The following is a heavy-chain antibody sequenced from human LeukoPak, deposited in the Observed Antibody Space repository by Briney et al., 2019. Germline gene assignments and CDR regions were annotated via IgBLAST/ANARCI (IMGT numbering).Heavy chain of an antibody. J-gene: IGHJ4*02. CDR1: GGSISSYY. CDR3: ARAYSGYDYLGN. Sequence: SETLSLTCTVSGGSISSYYWSWIRQPPGKGLEWIGYIYYSGSTIYNPSLKSRVTISVDTSKNQFSLKLTSVTAADTAVYYCARAYSGYDYLGNWGQGTLVTVSS. D-gene: IGHD5-12*01. CDR2: IYYSGST. V-gene: IGHV4-59*01.